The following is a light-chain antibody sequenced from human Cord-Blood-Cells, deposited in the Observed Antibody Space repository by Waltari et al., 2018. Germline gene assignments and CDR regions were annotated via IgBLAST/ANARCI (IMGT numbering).Light chain of an antibody. CDR2: LAS. V-gene: IGKV4-1*01. J-gene: IGKJ5*01. CDR1: QSVLYSSNNKNY. CDR3: QQYYSTPIT. Sequence: DIVMTQSPDSLAVSLGERATINCNSSQSVLYSSNNKNYLAWYQQKPGQPPKLLIYLASTRESGVPDRFSGSGSGTDFTLTISSLQAEDVAVYYCQQYYSTPITFGQGTRLEIK.